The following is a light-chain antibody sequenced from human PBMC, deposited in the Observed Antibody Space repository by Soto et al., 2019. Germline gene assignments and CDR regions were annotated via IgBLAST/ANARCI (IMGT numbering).Light chain of an antibody. CDR2: KTS. V-gene: IGKV1-5*03. CDR1: LNIVNW. J-gene: IGKJ2*01. CDR3: QQYDSHPMYT. Sequence: DIQMTQSPSTLSASVGDRVTITCRARLNIVNWLAWYQQKPGKAPNLLIYKTSTLQRGVPSRFSGSGSGTEFTLTISSLQPDDFATYYCQQYDSHPMYTFGQGTKVDIK.